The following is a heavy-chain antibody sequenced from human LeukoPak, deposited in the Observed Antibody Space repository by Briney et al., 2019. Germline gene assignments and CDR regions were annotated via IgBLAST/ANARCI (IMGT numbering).Heavy chain of an antibody. V-gene: IGHV3-15*01. CDR1: GFTFSNAW. J-gene: IGHJ5*02. D-gene: IGHD2-15*01. CDR2: IKTKTDGGTT. Sequence: PGGSLRLSCAASGFTFSNAWMSWVRQAPGKGLEWVGLIKTKTDGGTTDYAAPVKGRFIISRDDSKNTLYLQMSSLKTEDTAVYFCTSAGRWFNWFDPWGQGTLVTVSS. CDR3: TSAGRWFNWFDP.